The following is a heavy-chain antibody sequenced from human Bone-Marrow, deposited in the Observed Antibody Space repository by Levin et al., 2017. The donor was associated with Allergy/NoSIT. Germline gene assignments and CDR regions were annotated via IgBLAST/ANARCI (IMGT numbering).Heavy chain of an antibody. CDR3: ARGWFGELLSH. CDR2: IYSGGST. D-gene: IGHD3-10*01. Sequence: ETLSLTCAASGFTVSSNYMSWVRQAPGKGPEWVSVIYSGGSTYYADSVKGRFTISRDNSKNTLYLQMNSLRAEDTAVYYCARGWFGELLSHWGQGNLVTVSS. V-gene: IGHV3-53*01. CDR1: GFTVSSNY. J-gene: IGHJ4*02.